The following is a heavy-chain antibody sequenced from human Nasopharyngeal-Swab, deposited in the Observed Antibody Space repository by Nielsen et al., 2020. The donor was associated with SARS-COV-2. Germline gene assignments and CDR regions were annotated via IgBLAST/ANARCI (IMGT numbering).Heavy chain of an antibody. CDR3: ASTDIVATFDY. V-gene: IGHV3-21*01. CDR2: ISSSSSYI. J-gene: IGHJ4*02. D-gene: IGHD5-12*01. Sequence: VREASGKGLEWVSSISSSSSYIYYADSVKGRFTISRDNAKNSLYLQMNSLRAEDTAVYYCASTDIVATFDYWGQGTLVTVSS.